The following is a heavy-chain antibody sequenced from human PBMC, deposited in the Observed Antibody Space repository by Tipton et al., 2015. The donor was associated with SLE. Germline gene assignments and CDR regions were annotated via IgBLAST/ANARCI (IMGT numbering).Heavy chain of an antibody. CDR1: GYSISSGYN. J-gene: IGHJ4*02. V-gene: IGHV4-38-2*01. Sequence: TLSLTCAVSGYSISSGYNWGWIRQPPGKGLEWIGSIDHSGNTYYNPSLKSRVTISVDTSNSQFSLKLTSVTAADTGVYYCVTGGDQAKTGYWGQGALVIVSS. D-gene: IGHD2-21*01. CDR3: VTGGDQAKTGY. CDR2: IDHSGNT.